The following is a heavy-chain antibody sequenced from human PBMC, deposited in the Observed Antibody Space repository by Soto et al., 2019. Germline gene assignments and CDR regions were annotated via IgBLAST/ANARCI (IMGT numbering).Heavy chain of an antibody. V-gene: IGHV1-69*13. J-gene: IGHJ4*02. CDR2: IIPIFGTA. D-gene: IGHD5-12*01. CDR1: GGTFSSYA. Sequence: ASVKVSCKASGGTFSSYAISWVRQAPGQGLEWMGGIIPIFGTANYAQKFQGRVTITADESTSTAYMELSSLRSEDTAVYYCARDLEYSGYDSRSGVGYYFDYWGQGTLVTVSS. CDR3: ARDLEYSGYDSRSGVGYYFDY.